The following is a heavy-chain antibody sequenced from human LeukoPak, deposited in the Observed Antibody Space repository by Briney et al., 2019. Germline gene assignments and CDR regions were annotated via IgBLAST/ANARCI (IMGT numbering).Heavy chain of an antibody. D-gene: IGHD1-1*01. Sequence: GGSLRLSCAASGLRFGSYWMNRVRQAPGKGLEWVANMNQDGSEKNYVDSVKGRFTISRDNTKNSLFLQMDSLRAEDTAFYYCARGNDSPYDHTFDYRGQGTLVTVSS. CDR2: MNQDGSEK. V-gene: IGHV3-7*03. CDR3: ARGNDSPYDHTFDY. J-gene: IGHJ4*02. CDR1: GLRFGSYW.